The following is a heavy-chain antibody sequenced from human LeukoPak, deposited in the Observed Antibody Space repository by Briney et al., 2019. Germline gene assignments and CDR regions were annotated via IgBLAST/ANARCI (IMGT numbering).Heavy chain of an antibody. CDR2: IYYSGST. CDR1: GGSISSSSYY. Sequence: SETLSLTCTVSGGSISSSSYYWGWIRQPPGKGLEWIGSIYYSGSTYYNPSLRSRLTISVDTSKNQFSLKLSSVTTADTAVYYCARGRVYGSGSYYWGQGTLVTVSS. V-gene: IGHV4-39*07. D-gene: IGHD3-10*01. J-gene: IGHJ4*02. CDR3: ARGRVYGSGSYY.